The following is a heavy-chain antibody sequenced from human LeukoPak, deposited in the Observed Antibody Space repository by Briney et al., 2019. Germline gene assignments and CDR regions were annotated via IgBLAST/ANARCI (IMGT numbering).Heavy chain of an antibody. CDR1: GFTFSSYA. V-gene: IGHV3-23*01. Sequence: GGSLRLSCAASGFTFSSYAMSWVRQAPGKGLEWVPAISGSGGSTYYADSVKGRFTISRDNSKNTLYLQMNSLRAEDTAVYYCAKDLTYDFWSSSTDYWGQGTLVTVSS. J-gene: IGHJ4*02. CDR2: ISGSGGST. CDR3: AKDLTYDFWSSSTDY. D-gene: IGHD3-3*01.